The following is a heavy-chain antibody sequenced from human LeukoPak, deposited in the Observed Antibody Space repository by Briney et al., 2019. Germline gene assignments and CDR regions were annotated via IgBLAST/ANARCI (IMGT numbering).Heavy chain of an antibody. D-gene: IGHD5-18*01. CDR1: GYTFTGYY. J-gene: IGHJ4*02. CDR2: INPNSGGT. V-gene: IGHV1-2*06. CDR3: ASLLGYSYGYGDY. Sequence: ASVKVSCKASGYTFTGYYMHWVRQAPGQGLEWMGRINPNSGGTNYAQKFQGRVTITADESTSTAYMELSSLRSEDTAVYYCASLLGYSYGYGDYWGQGTLVTVSS.